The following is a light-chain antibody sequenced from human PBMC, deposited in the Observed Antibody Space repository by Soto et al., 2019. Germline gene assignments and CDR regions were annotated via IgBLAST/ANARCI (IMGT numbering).Light chain of an antibody. V-gene: IGKV3D-20*02. J-gene: IGKJ5*01. CDR3: QQRSNGPPIT. CDR1: RGVSANY. CDR2: GAS. Sequence: ETFFTQSPGTLSLSPGEGATLSCRASRGVSANYLAWYQQKPGQAPTLLIYGASIRAAGIPDRFSGSGSGTDFTLTIRRLEPEDFAVYYCQQRSNGPPITFGQGTRLENK.